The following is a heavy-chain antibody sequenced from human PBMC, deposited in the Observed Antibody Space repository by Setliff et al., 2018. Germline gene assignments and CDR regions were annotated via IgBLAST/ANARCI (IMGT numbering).Heavy chain of an antibody. CDR3: ARYGDSSGYYLSGAFDI. CDR2: IIPILGIA. D-gene: IGHD3-22*01. J-gene: IGHJ3*02. Sequence: SVKVSCKASGGTFSSYAISWVRQAPGQGLEWMGGIIPILGIANYAQKFQGRVTITADESTSTAYMELSSLRSEDTAVYYCARYGDSSGYYLSGAFDIWGQGTMVTVSS. V-gene: IGHV1-69*10. CDR1: GGTFSSYA.